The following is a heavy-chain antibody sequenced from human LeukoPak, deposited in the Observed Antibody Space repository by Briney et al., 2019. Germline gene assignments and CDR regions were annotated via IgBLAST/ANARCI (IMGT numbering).Heavy chain of an antibody. J-gene: IGHJ3*01. CDR2: ISSRSSYI. CDR3: ATETYVGAFDV. Sequence: GALRPSCCAFGFTFRNYYIDWVRQAPGEGLEGVSSISSRSSYIYYADSMKGRFTISRDNAKNSLYLQMNSLRAEDTAVYYCATETYVGAFDVWGLGTMVTVSS. CDR1: GFTFRNYY. V-gene: IGHV3-21*06. D-gene: IGHD1-26*01.